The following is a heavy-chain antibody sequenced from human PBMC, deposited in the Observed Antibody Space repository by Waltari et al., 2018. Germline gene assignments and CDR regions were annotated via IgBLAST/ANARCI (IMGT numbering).Heavy chain of an antibody. CDR2: MHANGNT. CDR3: ARLPTGYPNWVDP. D-gene: IGHD6-13*01. J-gene: IGHJ5*02. V-gene: IGHV4-39*01. Sequence: QLQLQESGPGLVKPSETLSLSCFVSGASVSSYSWAWIRQSPGKGLEGIGTMHANGNTYYNPSLNRRVSISVDMSKNQFSLKLSSLTAADTAVYYCARLPTGYPNWVDPWGQGTLVTVSS. CDR1: GASVSSYS.